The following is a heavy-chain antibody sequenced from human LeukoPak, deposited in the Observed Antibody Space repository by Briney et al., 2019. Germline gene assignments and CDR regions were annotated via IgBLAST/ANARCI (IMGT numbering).Heavy chain of an antibody. V-gene: IGHV3-21*01. Sequence: GGSLRLSCAASGFTFSSYSMNWVRQAPGKGLEWVSSISSSSYIYYADSVKGRFTISRDNAKNSLYLQMNSLRAEDTAVYYCAREGSRKSAAGTFDYWGQGTLVTVSS. CDR3: AREGSRKSAAGTFDY. CDR1: GFTFSSYS. D-gene: IGHD6-13*01. J-gene: IGHJ4*02. CDR2: ISSSSYI.